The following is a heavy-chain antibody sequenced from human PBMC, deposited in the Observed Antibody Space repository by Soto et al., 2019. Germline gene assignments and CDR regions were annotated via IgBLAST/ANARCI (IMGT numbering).Heavy chain of an antibody. Sequence: QVQLVESGGGVVQPGRSLRLSCAASGFTFSSYGMHWVRQAPGKGLEWVAVIWYDGSNKYYADSVKGRFTISRDNSKNTLYLQMNSLRAEDTAVYYCAREFVVVVAATAGPFDYWGQGTLVTVSS. CDR1: GFTFSSYG. J-gene: IGHJ4*02. CDR2: IWYDGSNK. V-gene: IGHV3-33*01. CDR3: AREFVVVVAATAGPFDY. D-gene: IGHD2-15*01.